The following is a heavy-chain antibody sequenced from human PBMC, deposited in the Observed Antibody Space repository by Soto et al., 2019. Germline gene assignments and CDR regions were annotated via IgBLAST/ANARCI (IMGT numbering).Heavy chain of an antibody. V-gene: IGHV1-8*02. CDR2: MNPNSGTT. CDR3: VRYGGAAAY. CDR1: GYTFTTHN. D-gene: IGHD5-12*01. Sequence: GASVKVSCKASGYTFTTHNINWVRQATGQGLEWMGWMNPNSGTTGYAQKFQDRITLTRDTSKTTAYMELSSLTFDDTAVYFCVRYGGAAAYWGQGTQVTVSS. J-gene: IGHJ4*01.